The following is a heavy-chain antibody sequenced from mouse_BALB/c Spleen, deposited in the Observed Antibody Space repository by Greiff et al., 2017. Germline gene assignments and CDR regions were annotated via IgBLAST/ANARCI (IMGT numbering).Heavy chain of an antibody. J-gene: IGHJ4*01. Sequence: DVMLVESGGGLVKPGGSLKLSCAASGFTFSSYAMSWVRQTPEKRLEWVATISSGGSYTYYPDSVKGRFTISRDNAKNTLYLQMSSLRSEDTAMYYCARQGTTSYAMDYWGQGTSVTVSS. CDR2: ISSGGSYT. CDR1: GFTFSSYA. V-gene: IGHV5-9-3*01. CDR3: ARQGTTSYAMDY. D-gene: IGHD1-1*01.